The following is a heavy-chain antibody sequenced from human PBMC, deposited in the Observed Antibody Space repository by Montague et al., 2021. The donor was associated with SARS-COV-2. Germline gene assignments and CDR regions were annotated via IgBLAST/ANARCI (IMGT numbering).Heavy chain of an antibody. J-gene: IGHJ4*02. CDR3: AKDKSSGWRPTVPDY. Sequence: SLRLSCAASGFTFDDYAMHWVRQAPGKGLEWVSGISWSSGSIGYADSVKGRFTISRDNAKNSLYLQMNSPRAEDTALHYCAKDKSSGWRPTVPDYWGQGTLVTVSS. V-gene: IGHV3-9*01. D-gene: IGHD6-19*01. CDR2: ISWSSGSI. CDR1: GFTFDDYA.